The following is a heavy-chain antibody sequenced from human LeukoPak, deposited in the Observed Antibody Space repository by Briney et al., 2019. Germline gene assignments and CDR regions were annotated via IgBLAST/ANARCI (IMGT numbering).Heavy chain of an antibody. CDR3: ARDLGAAYFDY. CDR2: IIPILGIA. Sequence: SVKVSCKASGGTFSSYAISWVRQAPGQGPEWMGRIIPILGIANYAQKFQGGVTITADKSTSTAYMELSSLRSEDTAVYYCARDLGAAYFDYWGQGTLVTVSS. CDR1: GGTFSSYA. J-gene: IGHJ4*02. V-gene: IGHV1-69*04. D-gene: IGHD1-26*01.